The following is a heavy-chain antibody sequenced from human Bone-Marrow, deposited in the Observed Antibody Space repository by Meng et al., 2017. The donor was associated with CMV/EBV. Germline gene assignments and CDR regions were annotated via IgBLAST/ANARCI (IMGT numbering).Heavy chain of an antibody. D-gene: IGHD3-16*01. J-gene: IGHJ5*02. V-gene: IGHV4-30-2*01. CDR2: IYHSGST. CDR1: CGAISSGGYS. Sequence: AVSCGAISSGGYSWSRIRQPPGKGMEWIGYIYHSGSTYYNPSLKSRVTISVDRSKNQFSLKLSSVTAADTAVYYCARGLYPVWFDPWGQGTLVTVSS. CDR3: ARGLYPVWFDP.